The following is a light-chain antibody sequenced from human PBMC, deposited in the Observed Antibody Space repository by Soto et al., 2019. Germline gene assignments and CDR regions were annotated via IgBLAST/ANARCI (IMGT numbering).Light chain of an antibody. CDR2: EVS. Sequence: QSVLTQPPSASGSPGQSVTISCTGTSSDVGGYNYVSWYQQHPGKAPKLMIYEVSKRPSGVPDRFSGSKSGNAASLTVSGIPAEDEADYYCSSYAGSKMPFRTGTKLTVL. V-gene: IGLV2-8*01. CDR1: SSDVGGYNY. J-gene: IGLJ1*01. CDR3: SSYAGSKMP.